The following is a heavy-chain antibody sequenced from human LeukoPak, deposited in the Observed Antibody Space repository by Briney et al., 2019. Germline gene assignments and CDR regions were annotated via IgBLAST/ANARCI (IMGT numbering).Heavy chain of an antibody. CDR3: ARRADCGGDCYSVFDY. D-gene: IGHD2-21*02. CDR2: IYYSGST. CDR1: GGSISSSSYY. V-gene: IGHV4-39*01. J-gene: IGHJ4*02. Sequence: PSETLSLTCTVSGGSISSSSYYWGWIRQPPGKGLEWIGSIYYSGSTYYNPSLKSRVTISVDTPKNQFSLKLSSVTAADTAVYYCARRADCGGDCYSVFDYWGQGTLVTVSS.